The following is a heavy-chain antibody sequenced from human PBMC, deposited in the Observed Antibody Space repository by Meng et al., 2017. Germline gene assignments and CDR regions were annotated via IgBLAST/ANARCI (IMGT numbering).Heavy chain of an antibody. CDR2: IYYSGST. V-gene: IGHV4-31*03. J-gene: IGHJ4*02. CDR1: GGSINSDDYY. Sequence: QVQLQQWGAGLLQPSQTLSLTCTVSGGSINSDDYYWSWIRQHPGKGLEWIGFIYYSGSTYYNPSLKSRVSISVDTSKNQFSLKVTSVTAADTAVYYCARGDYDGLAYWGQGTLVTVSS. CDR3: ARGDYDGLAY. D-gene: IGHD4-17*01.